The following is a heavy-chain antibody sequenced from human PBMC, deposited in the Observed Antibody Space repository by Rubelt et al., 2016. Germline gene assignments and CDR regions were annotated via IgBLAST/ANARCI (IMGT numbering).Heavy chain of an antibody. CDR2: IYYSGST. V-gene: IGHV4-39*01. CDR1: GGSISSSSYY. Sequence: QLQLQESGPGLVKPSETLSLTCTVSGGSISSSSYYWGWIRQPPGKGLEWIGSIYYSGSTYYNPSLKRRVPISVDTFKNQFSLKLSSVTAADTAVDYCARHGGGTTVVTLFDYWGQGTLVTVSS. D-gene: IGHD4-23*01. CDR3: ARHGGGTTVVTLFDY. J-gene: IGHJ4*02.